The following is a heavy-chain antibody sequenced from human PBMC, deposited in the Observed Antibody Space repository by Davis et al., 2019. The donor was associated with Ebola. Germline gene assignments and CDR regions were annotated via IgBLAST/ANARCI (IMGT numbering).Heavy chain of an antibody. Sequence: GGSLRLPCAASGFTFSSYAMHWVRQAPGKGLEWVAVISYDGSNKYYADSVKGRFTISRDNSKNTLYLQMNSLRAEDTAVYYCASIAVVDYWGQGTLVTVSS. CDR1: GFTFSSYA. CDR3: ASIAVVDY. CDR2: ISYDGSNK. D-gene: IGHD6-19*01. J-gene: IGHJ4*02. V-gene: IGHV3-30-3*01.